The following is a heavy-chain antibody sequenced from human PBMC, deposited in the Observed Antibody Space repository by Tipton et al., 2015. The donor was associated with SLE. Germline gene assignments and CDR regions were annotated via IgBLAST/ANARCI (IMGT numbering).Heavy chain of an antibody. J-gene: IGHJ4*02. V-gene: IGHV4-59*12. CDR1: GDSISGYY. Sequence: TLSLTCTVSGDSISGYYWSWIRQPPGKGLEWIGNIYDSRTSYIPSLKSRVTISGDTSKNQISLKLSSVTAADTAVYYCARDEYRYDTTGYHLLGHFDFWGQGTLVTVSS. CDR3: ARDEYRYDTTGYHLLGHFDF. CDR2: IYDSRT. D-gene: IGHD3-22*01.